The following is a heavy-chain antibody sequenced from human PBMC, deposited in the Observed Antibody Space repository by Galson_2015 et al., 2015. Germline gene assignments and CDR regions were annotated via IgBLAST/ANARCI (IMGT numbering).Heavy chain of an antibody. CDR2: IWDDSINK. CDR1: GFTFSAFG. V-gene: IGHV3-33*03. J-gene: IGHJ3*01. Sequence: SLRLACAASGFTFSAFGMNWVRQAPGKGLEWVAVIWDDSINKDYGESVKGRFTVSRDNHENTLHLQMTNLRVDDPGVYFCARGGSWYGGNAFDVWGQGTVVTVTS. CDR3: ARGGSWYGGNAFDV. D-gene: IGHD6-13*01.